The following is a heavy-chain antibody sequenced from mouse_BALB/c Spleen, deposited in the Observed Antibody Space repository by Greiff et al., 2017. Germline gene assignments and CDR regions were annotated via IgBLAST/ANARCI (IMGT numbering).Heavy chain of an antibody. CDR1: GFSLSRYS. CDR3: ASDYYGRTMDY. CDR2: IWGGGST. D-gene: IGHD1-1*01. J-gene: IGHJ4*01. V-gene: IGHV2-6-4*01. Sequence: VKLVESGPGLVAPSQSLSITCTVSGFSLSRYSVHWVRQTPGKGLEWLGMIWGGGSTDYNSALNSRLSISKDNSKSQVFLKMNSLQTDDTAMYYCASDYYGRTMDYWGQGTSVTVSS.